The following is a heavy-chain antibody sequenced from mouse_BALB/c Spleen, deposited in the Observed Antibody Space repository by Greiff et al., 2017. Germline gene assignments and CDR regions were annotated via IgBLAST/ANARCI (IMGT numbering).Heavy chain of an antibody. J-gene: IGHJ3*01. CDR3: AREGSSHDGFAY. D-gene: IGHD6-1*01. CDR1: GYSITSGYY. CDR2: ISYDGSN. V-gene: IGHV3-6*02. Sequence: DVQLQESGPGLVKPSQSLSLTCSVTGYSITSGYYWNWIRQFPGNKLEWMGYISYDGSNNYNPSLKNRISITRDTSKNQFFLKLNSVTTEDTATYYCAREGSSHDGFAYWGQGTLVTVSA.